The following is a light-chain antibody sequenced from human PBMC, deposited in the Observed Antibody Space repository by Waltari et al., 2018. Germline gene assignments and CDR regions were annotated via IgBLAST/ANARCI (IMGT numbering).Light chain of an antibody. CDR3: QVWDSSTAV. Sequence: SYDLTQPLSVSVALGQTASITCGGNNIGGKNVHWYQQKPGQAPLLVSYRDNNRPSRIPEQFSGSNSENTATLTISRAQAADEADYYCQVWDSSTAVFGGGTQLTVL. J-gene: IGLJ7*01. V-gene: IGLV3-9*01. CDR2: RDN. CDR1: NIGGKN.